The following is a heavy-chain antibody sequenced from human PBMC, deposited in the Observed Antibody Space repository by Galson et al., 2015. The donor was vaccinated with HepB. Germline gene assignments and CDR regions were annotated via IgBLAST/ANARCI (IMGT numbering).Heavy chain of an antibody. J-gene: IGHJ4*02. CDR1: GYTFTGYY. CDR3: ARDVYYYDSSGYGDY. V-gene: IGHV1-2*06. CDR2: INPNSGGT. D-gene: IGHD3-22*01. Sequence: SVKVSCKASGYTFTGYYMHWVRQAPGQGLEWMGRINPNSGGTNYAQKFQGRVTMTRDTSISTAYMELSRLRSDDTAVYYCARDVYYYDSSGYGDYWGQGTLVTVSS.